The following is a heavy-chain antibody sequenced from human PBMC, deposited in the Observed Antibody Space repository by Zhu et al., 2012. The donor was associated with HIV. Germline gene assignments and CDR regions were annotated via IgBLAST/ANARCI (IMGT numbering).Heavy chain of an antibody. CDR1: GYSISSGYY. D-gene: IGHD4-11*01. Sequence: QVQLQESGPGLVKPSETLSLTCAVSGYSISSGYYWGWIRQPPGRGLEWIGIIYHSGSTSYNPSLKSRVTISVDTSKNQFSLRLSSVTAADTAVYYCARHVGVSTDLPIHDVWGRGPRSPSPQ. CDR3: ARHVGVSTDLPIHDV. J-gene: IGHJ6*04. CDR2: IYHSGST. V-gene: IGHV4-38-2*01.